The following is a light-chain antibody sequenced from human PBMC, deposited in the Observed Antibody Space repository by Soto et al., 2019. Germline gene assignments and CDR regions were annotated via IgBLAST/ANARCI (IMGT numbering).Light chain of an antibody. J-gene: IGKJ2*01. Sequence: DIQMTQSPSTLSASVGDRVTMTCRASQTIGSWLAWYQQQPGKAPKLLINDASTLESGVPSRFSGSRSGTEFTLTINSLQPDDFATYYCQQYSSSSPRTFGQGTRLEI. V-gene: IGKV1-5*01. CDR3: QQYSSSSPRT. CDR2: DAS. CDR1: QTIGSW.